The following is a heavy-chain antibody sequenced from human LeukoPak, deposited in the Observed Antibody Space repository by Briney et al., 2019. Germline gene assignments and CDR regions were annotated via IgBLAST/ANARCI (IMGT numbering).Heavy chain of an antibody. CDR2: INSDGNST. Sequence: GGSLRLSCAASGFTFSSYWMHWVRQAPGKGLVWVSRINSDGNSTSYADSVKGRFTISRDNAKNTLYLQMNSLRAEDTAVYYCAKSGGYSYVENFDYWGQGTLVAVSS. CDR3: AKSGGYSYVENFDY. D-gene: IGHD5-18*01. CDR1: GFTFSSYW. V-gene: IGHV3-74*01. J-gene: IGHJ4*02.